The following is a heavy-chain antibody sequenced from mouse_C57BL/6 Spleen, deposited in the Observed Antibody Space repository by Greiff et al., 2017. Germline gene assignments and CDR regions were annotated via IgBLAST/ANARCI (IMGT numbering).Heavy chain of an antibody. CDR1: GYTFTSYW. CDR2: IDPTSGGT. Sequence: QVQLQQSGAELVKPGASVKLSCKASGYTFTSYWMHWVKQRPGRGLEWIGRIDPTSGGTTYNEKFKSKATLTVDKPSSTAYMQLSSLTSEDSAGYYCAMTTLVHYYAMDYWGQGTSVTVSS. D-gene: IGHD1-1*01. J-gene: IGHJ4*01. CDR3: AMTTLVHYYAMDY. V-gene: IGHV1-72*01.